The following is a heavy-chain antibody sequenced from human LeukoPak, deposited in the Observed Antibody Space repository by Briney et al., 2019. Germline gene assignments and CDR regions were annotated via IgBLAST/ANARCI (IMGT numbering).Heavy chain of an antibody. Sequence: PGGSLRLSCAASGFTFSSYWMSWVRQAPGKGLEWVSAISGSGGSTYYADSVKGRFTISRDNSKNTLYLQMNSLRAEDTAVYYCAKVGGGKYQQLVGGLDYWGQGTLVTVSS. CDR3: AKVGGGKYQQLVGGLDY. D-gene: IGHD6-6*01. J-gene: IGHJ4*02. V-gene: IGHV3-23*01. CDR2: ISGSGGST. CDR1: GFTFSSYW.